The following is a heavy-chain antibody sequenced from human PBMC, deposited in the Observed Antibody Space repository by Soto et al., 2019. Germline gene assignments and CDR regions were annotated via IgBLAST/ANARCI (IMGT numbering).Heavy chain of an antibody. J-gene: IGHJ4*02. Sequence: EVQLLESGGGLVQPGGSLRLSCAASAFTFSNYAMNWVRQAPGKGLEWVSAISGSGGTTYYADSVKGRFTISRDNSKNTLYLQMNNLRAEDTAVYYCAQSQIGAARYGDYWGQGTLVTVSS. CDR2: ISGSGGTT. CDR1: AFTFSNYA. D-gene: IGHD6-13*01. V-gene: IGHV3-23*01. CDR3: AQSQIGAARYGDY.